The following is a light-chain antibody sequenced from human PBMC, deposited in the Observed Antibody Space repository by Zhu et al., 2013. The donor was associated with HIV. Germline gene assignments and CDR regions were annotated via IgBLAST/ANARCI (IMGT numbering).Light chain of an antibody. Sequence: DIVMTQSPDSLAVSLGERATINCKSSQSVLYSSNNKNYLAWYQQKPGQPPKLLIYWASTRESGVPDRFSGSGSGSDFTLTISSLQAEDVAVYYCHQYYSSRQSFTFGPGTTVGLK. CDR1: QSVLYSSNNKNY. V-gene: IGKV4-1*01. J-gene: IGKJ3*01. CDR3: HQYYSSRQSFT. CDR2: WAS.